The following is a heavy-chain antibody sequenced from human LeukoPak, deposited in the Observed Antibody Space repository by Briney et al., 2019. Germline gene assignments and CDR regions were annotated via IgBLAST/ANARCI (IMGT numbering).Heavy chain of an antibody. CDR1: GFTFSNYY. CDR3: AKEAVNYYDSSGYFDDAFDI. Sequence: GGSLRLSCAASGFTFSNYYMSWIRQAPGKGLEWLSYISSGSSSTNDADSVKGRFTISRDKAKNTLYLQMNSLRAEDTAVYYCAKEAVNYYDSSGYFDDAFDIWGQGTMVTVS. J-gene: IGHJ3*02. D-gene: IGHD3-22*01. CDR2: ISSGSSST. V-gene: IGHV3-11*06.